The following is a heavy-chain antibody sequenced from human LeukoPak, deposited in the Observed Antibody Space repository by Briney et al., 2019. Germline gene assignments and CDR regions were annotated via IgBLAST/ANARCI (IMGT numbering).Heavy chain of an antibody. CDR3: ARGDSSGYYLNY. Sequence: GGSLRLSCAASGFTFSSYAMHWVRQAPGKGLEWVAVISYDGSNKYYADPVKGRFTISRDNSKNTLYLQMNSLRAEDTAVYYCARGDSSGYYLNYWGQGTLVTVSS. CDR2: ISYDGSNK. CDR1: GFTFSSYA. J-gene: IGHJ4*02. D-gene: IGHD3-22*01. V-gene: IGHV3-30-3*01.